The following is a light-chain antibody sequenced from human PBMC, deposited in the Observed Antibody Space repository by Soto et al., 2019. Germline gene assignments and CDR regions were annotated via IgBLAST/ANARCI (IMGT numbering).Light chain of an antibody. J-gene: IGKJ2*01. V-gene: IGKV1-5*03. Sequence: DIQMTQSPSTLSASVGDRAIITCRASQTVRNWLAWFRQKPGEAPKLLIYKASRLESGVPSRFSGSGYGTDFTLTISSLVPGDSATYFCQQYDDSPLTFGQGTKLEIK. CDR3: QQYDDSPLT. CDR1: QTVRNW. CDR2: KAS.